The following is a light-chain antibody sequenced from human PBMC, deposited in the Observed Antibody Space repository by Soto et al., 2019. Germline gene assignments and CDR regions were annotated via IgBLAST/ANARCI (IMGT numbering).Light chain of an antibody. CDR3: QSYDAKNRYWV. CDR2: DDD. J-gene: IGLJ3*02. Sequence: NFMLTQPHSVSESPGKTVIISCTRSVGGIAYNSVQWYQQRPGSAPITIIPDDDRRPAGVPDRFSASIDESSNSASLTISGLKTDEEADYYCQSYDAKNRYWVFGGGTKLTVL. CDR1: VGGIAYNS. V-gene: IGLV6-57*04.